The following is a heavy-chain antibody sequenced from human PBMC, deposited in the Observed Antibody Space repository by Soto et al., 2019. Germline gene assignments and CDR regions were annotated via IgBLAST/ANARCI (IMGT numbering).Heavy chain of an antibody. V-gene: IGHV3-48*01. CDR3: VRGGNYRLDC. J-gene: IGHJ4*02. CDR1: GFGSVIII. CDR2: ISASVSSI. D-gene: IGHD2-15*01. Sequence: EVQLVESGEGLDQPGGSLGLPVSALGFGSVIIILIWVGQAQGKGREWISYISASVSSIYYADSVKGRFTISRDNAKNSLSLQMNSLRAEDTALYYCVRGGNYRLDCWGQGTLVTVSS.